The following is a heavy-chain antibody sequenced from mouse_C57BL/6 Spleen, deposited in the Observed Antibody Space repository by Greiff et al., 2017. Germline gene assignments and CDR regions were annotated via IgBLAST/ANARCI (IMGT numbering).Heavy chain of an antibody. CDR1: GYSITSGYD. CDR3: AREPLGYFYV. CDR2: ISYSGST. Sequence: DVQLQESGPGMVKPSQSLSLTCTVTGYSITSGYDWHWIRHFPGNKLEWMGYISYSGSTNYNPSLKSRISITHDTSKNHFFLKLNSVTTEDTATYYCAREPLGYFYVWGTGTTVTVSS. D-gene: IGHD2-10*02. J-gene: IGHJ1*03. V-gene: IGHV3-1*01.